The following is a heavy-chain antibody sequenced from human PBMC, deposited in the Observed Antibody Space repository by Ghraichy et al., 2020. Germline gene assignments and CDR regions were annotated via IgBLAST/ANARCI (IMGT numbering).Heavy chain of an antibody. CDR3: ARGPSGYSTD. V-gene: IGHV3-74*01. J-gene: IGHJ4*02. CDR2: VNNDGSYT. CDR1: GFTFSSYW. D-gene: IGHD5-12*01. Sequence: GGSLRLSCAASGFTFSSYWMHWVRQAPGKGLVWVSRVNNDGSYTTYADSVKGRFTISRDNAKNTLYLQMSSLRAEDTAVYYCARGPSGYSTDWGLGTLVTVSS.